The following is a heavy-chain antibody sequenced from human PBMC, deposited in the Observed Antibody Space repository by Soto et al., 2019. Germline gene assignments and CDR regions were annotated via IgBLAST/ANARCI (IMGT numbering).Heavy chain of an antibody. CDR1: GFTFSSYA. CDR2: ISYDGSNK. V-gene: IGHV3-30*09. Sequence: SLRLSCAASGFTFSSYAMHWVRQAPGKGLEWVAVISYDGSNKYYADSVKGRFAISRDNSKNTLYLQMSSLRAEDTAVYYCASQNWFDPWGQGTLVTVSS. J-gene: IGHJ5*02. CDR3: ASQNWFDP.